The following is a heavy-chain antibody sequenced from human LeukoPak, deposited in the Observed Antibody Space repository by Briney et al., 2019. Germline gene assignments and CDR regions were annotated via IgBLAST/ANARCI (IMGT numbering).Heavy chain of an antibody. CDR2: INPNSGGT. D-gene: IGHD3-16*02. CDR3: ARGGSYDYVWGSFRYTNY. Sequence: ASVKVYCKASGYTFTGYYMHWVRQAPGQGLEWMGRINPNSGGTNYAQKFQGRVTMTRDTSISTAYMELSRLRSDDTAVYYCARGGSYDYVWGSFRYTNYWGQGTLVIVSS. V-gene: IGHV1-2*06. J-gene: IGHJ4*02. CDR1: GYTFTGYY.